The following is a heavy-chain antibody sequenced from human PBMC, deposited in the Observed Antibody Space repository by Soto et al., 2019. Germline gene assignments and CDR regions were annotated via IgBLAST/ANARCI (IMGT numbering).Heavy chain of an antibody. J-gene: IGHJ6*02. D-gene: IGHD6-6*01. CDR2: INSDGSST. V-gene: IGHV3-74*01. CDR1: GFTFSSYW. Sequence: PVGSLRLSCAASGFTFSSYWMHWVRQAPGKGLVWVSRINSDGSSTSYADSVKGRFTISRDNAKNTLYLQMNSLRAEDTAVYYCAREDSSGYYYYGMDVWGQGTTVTVSS. CDR3: AREDSSGYYYYGMDV.